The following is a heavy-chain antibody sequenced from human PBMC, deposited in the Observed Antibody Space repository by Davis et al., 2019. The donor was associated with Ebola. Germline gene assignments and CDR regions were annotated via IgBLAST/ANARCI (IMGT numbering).Heavy chain of an antibody. D-gene: IGHD5-18*01. Sequence: PGGSLRLSCAASGFTFSSYAMSWVHQAPGKGLEWVSAISGSGGSTYYADSVKGRFTISRDNSKNTLYLQMNSLRAEDTAVYYCAKEFELGYSYGISDYWGQGTLVTVSS. CDR2: ISGSGGST. V-gene: IGHV3-23*01. J-gene: IGHJ4*02. CDR3: AKEFELGYSYGISDY. CDR1: GFTFSSYA.